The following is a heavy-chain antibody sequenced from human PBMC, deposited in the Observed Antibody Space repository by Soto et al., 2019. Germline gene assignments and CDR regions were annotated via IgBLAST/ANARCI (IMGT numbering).Heavy chain of an antibody. CDR1: GVSFSGYY. V-gene: IGHV4-34*02. CDR2: IDHTGNT. Sequence: QVQLQQWGAGLLKPSETLSLTCAVYGVSFSGYYWSWIRQPPGRGLEWIGEIDHTGNTNYNPSLKSRITISVDTSNNLLSLHLRSVTAADTAVYYCARVTYSGSKGGDYWGQGTLVTVSS. J-gene: IGHJ4*02. CDR3: ARVTYSGSKGGDY. D-gene: IGHD5-12*01.